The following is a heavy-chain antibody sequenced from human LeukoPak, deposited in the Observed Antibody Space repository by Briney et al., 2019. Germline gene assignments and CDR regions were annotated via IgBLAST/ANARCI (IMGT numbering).Heavy chain of an antibody. CDR2: ISSSGSTI. J-gene: IGHJ3*02. CDR3: ARRSILNAFDI. CDR1: GFTFSSYE. Sequence: AGGSLRLSCAASGFTFSSYEMNWVRQAPGKGLEWVSYISSSGSTIYYADSVKGRFTISRDNAKNSLYLQMNSLRAEDTAVYYCARRSILNAFDIWGQGTMVTVSS. D-gene: IGHD2-21*01. V-gene: IGHV3-48*03.